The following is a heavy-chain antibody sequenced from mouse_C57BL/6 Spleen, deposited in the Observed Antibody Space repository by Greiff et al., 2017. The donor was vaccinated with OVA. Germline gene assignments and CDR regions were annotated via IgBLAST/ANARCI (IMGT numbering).Heavy chain of an antibody. Sequence: EVKLVESGGDLVKPGGSLKLSCAASGFTFSSYGMSWVRQTPDKRLEWVATISSGGSYTYYPDSVKGRFTISRDNAKNTLYLQMSSLKSEDTAMYYCARHDYGNYVDYWGQGTTLTVSS. CDR1: GFTFSSYG. D-gene: IGHD2-1*01. CDR2: ISSGGSYT. CDR3: ARHDYGNYVDY. V-gene: IGHV5-6*01. J-gene: IGHJ2*01.